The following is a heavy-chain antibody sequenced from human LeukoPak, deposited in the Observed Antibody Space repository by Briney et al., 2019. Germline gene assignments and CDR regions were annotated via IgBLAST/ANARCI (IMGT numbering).Heavy chain of an antibody. D-gene: IGHD6-19*01. Sequence: SETLSLTCTVSGGSISSGSYYWSWIRQPAGKGLEWIGRIYTSGSTNYNPSLKSRVTISVDTSKNQFSLKLSSVTAADTAVYYCARDEDSSGWFQYWGQGTLVTVSS. J-gene: IGHJ4*02. CDR3: ARDEDSSGWFQY. CDR2: IYTSGST. V-gene: IGHV4-61*02. CDR1: GGSISSGSYY.